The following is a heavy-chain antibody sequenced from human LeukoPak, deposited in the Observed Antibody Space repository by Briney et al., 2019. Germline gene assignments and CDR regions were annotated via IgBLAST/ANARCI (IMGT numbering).Heavy chain of an antibody. V-gene: IGHV3-23*01. CDR2: ISGSGGST. Sequence: GGSLRLSGAASGFTFSSYAMSWVRQAPGKGLECVSAISGSGGSTYYADSVKGRFTISRDNSKNTLYLQMNSLRAEDTAVYYCAKGGDYYGSGSPFDYWGQGTLVTVSS. D-gene: IGHD3-10*01. CDR3: AKGGDYYGSGSPFDY. CDR1: GFTFSSYA. J-gene: IGHJ4*02.